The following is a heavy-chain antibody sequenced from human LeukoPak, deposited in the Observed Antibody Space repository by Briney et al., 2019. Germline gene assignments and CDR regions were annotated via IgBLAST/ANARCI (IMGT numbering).Heavy chain of an antibody. D-gene: IGHD6-6*01. CDR2: ISWNSGSI. CDR3: AKDTGIAAQYYGMDV. J-gene: IGHJ6*02. Sequence: GRSLRLSCAASGFTFDDYAMHLVRQAPGKGLEWVSGISWNSGSIGYADSVKGRFTISRDNAKNSLYLQMNSLRAEDTALYYCAKDTGIAAQYYGMDVWGQGTTVTVSS. CDR1: GFTFDDYA. V-gene: IGHV3-9*01.